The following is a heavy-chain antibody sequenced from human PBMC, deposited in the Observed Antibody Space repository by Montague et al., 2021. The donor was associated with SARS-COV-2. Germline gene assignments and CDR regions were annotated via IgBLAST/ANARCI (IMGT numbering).Heavy chain of an antibody. Sequence: SDTLSLTCAVYGGSFSGYHWNWIRQPPGKGLEWIGEINHGGITNYNPSLKSRLTISAGTSKNQFSLKLTSVAAADTAVYYCARLRDGVVPSPILGVGPYYSYYFIDVWGKGTTVTVSS. CDR1: GGSFSGYH. J-gene: IGHJ6*03. V-gene: IGHV4-34*01. CDR3: ARLRDGVVPSPILGVGPYYSYYFIDV. D-gene: IGHD3-10*01. CDR2: INHGGIT.